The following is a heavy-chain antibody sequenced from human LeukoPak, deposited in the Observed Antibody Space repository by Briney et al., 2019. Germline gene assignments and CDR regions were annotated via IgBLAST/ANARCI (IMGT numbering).Heavy chain of an antibody. CDR1: GFTFSNFA. V-gene: IGHV3-74*01. CDR3: ARYGSGYLSF. J-gene: IGHJ4*02. D-gene: IGHD3-22*01. Sequence: GGSLRLSCTASGFTFSNFALSWVRQAPGKGLVWVSRINSDGSSTSYADSVKGRFTISRDNAKNTLYLQMNSLRAEDTAVYYCARYGSGYLSFGGQGTLVTVSS. CDR2: INSDGSST.